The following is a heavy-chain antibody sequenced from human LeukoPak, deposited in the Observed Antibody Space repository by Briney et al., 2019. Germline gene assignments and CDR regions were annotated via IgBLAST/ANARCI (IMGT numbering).Heavy chain of an antibody. D-gene: IGHD3-9*01. Sequence: PGGSLRLSCAASGFTFRNYWMHWVRQAPGKGLVWVARIKNDGSTTTYADSVKGRFTISRDNAKNMLFLPMSSLRVEDTAVYYCTRDLRYFGLDYWGQGSLVIVSS. CDR1: GFTFRNYW. V-gene: IGHV3-74*01. CDR3: TRDLRYFGLDY. CDR2: IKNDGSTT. J-gene: IGHJ4*02.